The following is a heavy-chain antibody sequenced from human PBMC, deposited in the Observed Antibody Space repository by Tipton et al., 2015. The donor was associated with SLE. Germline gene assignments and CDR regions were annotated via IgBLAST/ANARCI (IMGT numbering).Heavy chain of an antibody. CDR2: INHSGST. D-gene: IGHD5-12*01. J-gene: IGHJ4*02. CDR3: ARLWLRLWDYFDY. Sequence: TLSLTCAVYGGSFSDYYWSWIRQPPGKGLEWIGEINHSGSTNYNPSLKSRVTISVDTSKNHFSLKLSSVTAADTAVYYCARLWLRLWDYFDYWGQGTLVTVSS. CDR1: GGSFSDYY. V-gene: IGHV4-34*01.